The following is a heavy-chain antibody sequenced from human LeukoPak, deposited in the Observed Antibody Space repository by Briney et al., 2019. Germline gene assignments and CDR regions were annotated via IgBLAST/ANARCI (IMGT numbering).Heavy chain of an antibody. CDR1: GGSISSGDHY. CDR3: ARDMSSTWYGDAFDI. J-gene: IGHJ3*02. Sequence: SQTLSHTCTVSGGSISSGDHYWSWIRQPPGKGLEWIGYIYSSGSTFYNPSLKSRITISVDTSKNEFSLILSSVTAADTAVYYCARDMSSTWYGDAFDIWGQGTMVTVSS. D-gene: IGHD6-13*01. V-gene: IGHV4-30-4*08. CDR2: IYSSGST.